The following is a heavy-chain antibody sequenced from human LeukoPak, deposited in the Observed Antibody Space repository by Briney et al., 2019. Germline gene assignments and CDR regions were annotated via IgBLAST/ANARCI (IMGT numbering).Heavy chain of an antibody. CDR1: GGSIGSYF. Sequence: SETLSLTCTVSGGSIGSYFWSWIRQPAGKGLEWIGRISTSGSTSYKSSLKSRVTMSIDTSKNQFSLKLTSVTAADTAVYYCARYGLDYYDSSGIDYWGQGTLVSVSS. J-gene: IGHJ4*02. D-gene: IGHD3-22*01. CDR2: ISTSGST. CDR3: ARYGLDYYDSSGIDY. V-gene: IGHV4-4*07.